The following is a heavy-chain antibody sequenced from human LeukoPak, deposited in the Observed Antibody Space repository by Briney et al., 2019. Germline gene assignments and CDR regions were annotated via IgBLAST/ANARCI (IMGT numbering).Heavy chain of an antibody. Sequence: ASVEVSCKASGYTFTGYYMHWVRQAPGQGLEWMGWINPNSGGTNYAQKFQGRVTMTRDTSISTAYMELSRLRSDGTAVYYCAIPTYYYDSSGYCFDYWGQGTLVTVSS. CDR2: INPNSGGT. CDR1: GYTFTGYY. V-gene: IGHV1-2*02. D-gene: IGHD3-22*01. CDR3: AIPTYYYDSSGYCFDY. J-gene: IGHJ4*02.